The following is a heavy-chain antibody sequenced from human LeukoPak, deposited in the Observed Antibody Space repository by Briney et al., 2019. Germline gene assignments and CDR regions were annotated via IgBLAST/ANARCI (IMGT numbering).Heavy chain of an antibody. CDR3: ARGGRYYYGSGSRYYFDY. CDR1: GFTFGSYG. CDR2: ISYDGSNK. V-gene: IGHV3-30*03. Sequence: PGGSPRLSCAASGFTFGSYGMHWVRQAPGKGLEWVAVISYDGSNKYYADSVKGRFTISRDNSKNTLYLQMNSLRAEDTAVYYCARGGRYYYGSGSRYYFDYWGQGTLVTVSS. J-gene: IGHJ4*02. D-gene: IGHD3-10*01.